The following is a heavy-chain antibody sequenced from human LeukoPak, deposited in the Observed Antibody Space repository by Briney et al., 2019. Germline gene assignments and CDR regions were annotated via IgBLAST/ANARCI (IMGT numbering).Heavy chain of an antibody. CDR1: GGSIRSRSYY. D-gene: IGHD3-10*01. V-gene: IGHV4-39*07. Sequence: SSETLSLTCILSGGSIRSRSYYWDWIRQAPGEGLEWIGNFYDSGNTRYNPSLKSRVTISGDTSKNQLSLRLSSVTAADTAVYFCAGSGSGSYYSPWYFDLWGRGTLVTVSS. CDR2: FYDSGNT. J-gene: IGHJ2*01. CDR3: AGSGSGSYYSPWYFDL.